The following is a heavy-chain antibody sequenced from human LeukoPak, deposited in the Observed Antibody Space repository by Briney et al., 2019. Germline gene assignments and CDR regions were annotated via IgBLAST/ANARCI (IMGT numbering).Heavy chain of an antibody. D-gene: IGHD1-14*01. CDR3: ARESEINGFDY. CDR2: INPSGGST. CDR1: GYTFTSYY. Sequence: GASVKVSCKACGYTFTSYYMHWVRQAPGQGLEWMGIINPSGGSTSYAQKFQGRVTMTRDTSTSTVYMELSSLRSEDTAVYYCARESEINGFDYWGQGTLVTVSS. J-gene: IGHJ4*02. V-gene: IGHV1-46*01.